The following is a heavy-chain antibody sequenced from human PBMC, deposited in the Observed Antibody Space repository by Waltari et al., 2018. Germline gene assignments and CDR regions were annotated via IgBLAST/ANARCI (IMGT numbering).Heavy chain of an antibody. CDR3: ASPSLGSGSYWAFDI. D-gene: IGHD3-10*01. Sequence: EVQLVESGGGLVQPGGSLRLSCAASGITFSNYRMNWVRQAPGWGLEWVLYIGTTSSSISYADSVKGRFTISRDNAKNSLYLQMNSLRDEDTAVYYCASPSLGSGSYWAFDIWGQGTMVTVSS. V-gene: IGHV3-48*02. CDR2: IGTTSSSI. CDR1: GITFSNYR. J-gene: IGHJ3*02.